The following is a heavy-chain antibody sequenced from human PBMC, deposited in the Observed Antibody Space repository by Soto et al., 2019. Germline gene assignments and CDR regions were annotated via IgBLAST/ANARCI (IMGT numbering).Heavy chain of an antibody. CDR2: ISYDGSNK. CDR1: GFTFSSYF. J-gene: IGHJ4*02. Sequence: GGSLRLSCAASGFTFSSYFMHWVRQAPGKGLEWVAVISYDGSNKYYADPVKGRFTISRDNSKNTLYLQMNSLRAEDTAVYYCAKDLNSSGWPYYFDYWGQGTLVTVSS. CDR3: AKDLNSSGWPYYFDY. D-gene: IGHD6-19*01. V-gene: IGHV3-30*18.